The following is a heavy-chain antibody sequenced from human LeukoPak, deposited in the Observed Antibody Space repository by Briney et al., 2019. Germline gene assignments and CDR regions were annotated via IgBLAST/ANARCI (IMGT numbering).Heavy chain of an antibody. CDR2: ISYDGSNK. V-gene: IGHV3-30*03. CDR1: GFTFSSYG. Sequence: GGSLRLSCAASGFTFSSYGMHWVRQAPGKGLEWVAVISYDGSNKYYADSVKGRFTISRDNAKNTLYLQMNSLRAEDTAVYYCARGFGVLWFGAGGQGTLVTVSS. CDR3: ARGFGVLWFGA. J-gene: IGHJ4*02. D-gene: IGHD3-10*01.